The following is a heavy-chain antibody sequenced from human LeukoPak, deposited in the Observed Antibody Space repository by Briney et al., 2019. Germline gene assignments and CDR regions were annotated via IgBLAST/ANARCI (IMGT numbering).Heavy chain of an antibody. CDR1: GFTFSSYA. D-gene: IGHD2-2*03. Sequence: GGSLRLSCAASGFTFSSYAMSWVRQAPGKGLEWVSAISGSGGSTYYADSVKGRFTISRDNSKNTLYLQTNSLRAEDTAVYYCAKDGYCSSTSCRATPFDPWGQGTLVTVSS. J-gene: IGHJ5*02. CDR2: ISGSGGST. CDR3: AKDGYCSSTSCRATPFDP. V-gene: IGHV3-23*01.